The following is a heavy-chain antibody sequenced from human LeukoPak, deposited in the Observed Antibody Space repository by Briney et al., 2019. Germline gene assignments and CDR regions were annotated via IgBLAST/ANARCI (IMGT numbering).Heavy chain of an antibody. J-gene: IGHJ4*02. V-gene: IGHV3-30*18. CDR1: GFTFSSSG. Sequence: GRSLRLSGTASGFTFSSSGMPWVRQAPGKGLEWVAVISDDGSKKFCADSVKGRFTISRDNSKNTLYLQMNSLRPEDTAVYYCAKDLHYWGQGTLVTVSS. CDR2: ISDDGSKK. CDR3: AKDLHY.